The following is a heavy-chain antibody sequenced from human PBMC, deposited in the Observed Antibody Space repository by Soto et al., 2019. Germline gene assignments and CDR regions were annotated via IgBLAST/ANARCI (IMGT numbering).Heavy chain of an antibody. V-gene: IGHV1-2*02. CDR1: GYTFTGYY. Sequence: ASVKVSGKASGYTFTGYYIHWVRQARGQGLEWMGWINPKSGDTDYAQKFQGRVTMTRDTSISTAYLGLSRLRLDDTAFYYCARDRERLVPTFDYWGQGTLVTVSS. J-gene: IGHJ4*02. D-gene: IGHD1-1*01. CDR2: INPKSGDT. CDR3: ARDRERLVPTFDY.